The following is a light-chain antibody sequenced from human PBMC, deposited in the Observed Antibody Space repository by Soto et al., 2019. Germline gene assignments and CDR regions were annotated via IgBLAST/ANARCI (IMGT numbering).Light chain of an antibody. CDR1: QSVSYN. CDR2: DAS. J-gene: IGKJ4*01. V-gene: IGKV3D-15*01. CDR3: QQYNNWPLT. Sequence: ETVMTQSPATLSVSPGDRATLSCSASQSVSYNLAWYQQKPGQAPRLLIYDASTRATGIPARFSGSASGTEFTLTISSLLYEDFDVYYCQQYNNWPLTLGGGTKVDIK.